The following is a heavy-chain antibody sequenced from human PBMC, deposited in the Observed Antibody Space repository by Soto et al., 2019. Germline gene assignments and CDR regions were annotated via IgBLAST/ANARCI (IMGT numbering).Heavy chain of an antibody. J-gene: IGHJ3*01. CDR3: AKDRGIIVKAGDAFDV. CDR1: GFTLSMSA. V-gene: IGHV3-23*01. Sequence: ETLRLSCASSGFTLSMSAVNWVRQAPGKGLEWVSYISDSGDRTYYADSVKGRFTISRDRSKNTVSLQMDSLRAEDTAVYYCAKDRGIIVKAGDAFDVWGQGTKVTVSS. D-gene: IGHD3-16*02. CDR2: ISDSGDRT.